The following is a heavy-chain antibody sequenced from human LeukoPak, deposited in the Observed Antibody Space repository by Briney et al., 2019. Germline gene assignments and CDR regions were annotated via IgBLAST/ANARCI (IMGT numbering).Heavy chain of an antibody. D-gene: IGHD6-19*01. J-gene: IGHJ5*02. V-gene: IGHV4-59*01. CDR1: GGSISSYY. CDR2: IYYSGST. Sequence: SETLSLTCTVSGGSISSYYWSWIRQPPGKGLEWIGYIYYSGSTNYNPSLKSRVTISVDTSKNQFSLKLSSVTAADTAVYYCARDVSSGGYNWFDPWGQGTLVTVSS. CDR3: ARDVSSGGYNWFDP.